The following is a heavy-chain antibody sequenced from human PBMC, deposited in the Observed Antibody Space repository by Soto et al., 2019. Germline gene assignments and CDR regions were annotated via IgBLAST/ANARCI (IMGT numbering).Heavy chain of an antibody. J-gene: IGHJ4*02. CDR3: AREVELALNFDY. CDR1: CASITSGGQS. V-gene: IGHV4-31*03. D-gene: IGHD1-26*01. Sequence: SGALSPPCTVSCASITSGGQSWSLPTSNQGKGLEWIGYIYYIERTYYNPSLKSRVTISVDTSKNQFSLKLSSVTAADTAVYYCAREVELALNFDYWGQGTLVTVSS. CDR2: IYYIERT.